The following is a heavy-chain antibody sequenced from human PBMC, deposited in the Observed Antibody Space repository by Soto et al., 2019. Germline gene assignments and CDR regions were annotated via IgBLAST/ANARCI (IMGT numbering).Heavy chain of an antibody. CDR3: ARAHGSPYPDYDFWSGYSYYFEY. CDR2: INANSGGT. J-gene: IGHJ4*02. D-gene: IGHD3-3*01. Sequence: QVQLVQSGAEVKKPGASVKVSCKASGYTFTGYYMHWVRQAPGQGLERMGWINANSGGTNYAQKFQGWVTMTRDTSISTANMELGRLRSEATAVYYCARAHGSPYPDYDFWSGYSYYFEYCGQGPLVTVSS. CDR1: GYTFTGYY. V-gene: IGHV1-2*04.